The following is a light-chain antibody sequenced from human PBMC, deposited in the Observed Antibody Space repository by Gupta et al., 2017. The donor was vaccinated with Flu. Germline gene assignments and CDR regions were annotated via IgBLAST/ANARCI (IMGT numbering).Light chain of an antibody. J-gene: IGLJ3*02. CDR1: SPNIGSNT. V-gene: IGLV1-44*01. Sequence: QSVLTQPPSASGTPGQRVTITCSGSSPNIGSNTVNWYQQLPGTAPKLLSYTNNQRPSGVPDRFSGSKSGTSASLAIRGLQPEDEADYYCAAWDDSLNGLNWVFGGGTKLTVL. CDR3: AAWDDSLNGLNWV. CDR2: TNN.